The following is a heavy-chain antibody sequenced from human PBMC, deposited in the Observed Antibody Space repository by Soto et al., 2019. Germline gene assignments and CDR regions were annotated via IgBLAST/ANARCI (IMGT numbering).Heavy chain of an antibody. CDR3: AKDSSGSYMYYFDY. V-gene: IGHV3-30*18. D-gene: IGHD1-26*01. J-gene: IGHJ4*02. CDR2: ISYDGSNK. Sequence: QVQLVESGGGVVQPGRSLRLSCAASGFTFSNYGMHWVRQAPGKGLEWVAVISYDGSNKYYADSVKGRFTISRDNSKNTLYLQMNSLRAEDTAVYYCAKDSSGSYMYYFDYWGQGTLVTVSS. CDR1: GFTFSNYG.